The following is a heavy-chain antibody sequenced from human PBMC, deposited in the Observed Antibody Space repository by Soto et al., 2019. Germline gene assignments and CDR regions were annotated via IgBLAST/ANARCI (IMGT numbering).Heavy chain of an antibody. V-gene: IGHV3-21*01. CDR2: ISSSSSYI. CDR1: GFTFSSYS. D-gene: IGHD2-8*02. J-gene: IGHJ6*03. Sequence: GGSLRLSCAASGFTFSSYSMNWVRQAPGKGLEWVSSISSSSSYIYYADSVKGRFIISRDNAKNSLYLQMNSLRAEDTAVYYCASGTGLPYYYMDVWGKGTTVTVSS. CDR3: ASGTGLPYYYMDV.